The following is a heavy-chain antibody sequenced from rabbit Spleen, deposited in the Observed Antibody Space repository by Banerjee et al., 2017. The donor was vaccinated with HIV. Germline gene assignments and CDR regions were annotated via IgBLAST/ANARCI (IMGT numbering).Heavy chain of an antibody. Sequence: QEQLVESGGGLVKPEGSLTLTCKASGFSFSNKDVMCWVRQAPGKGLEWIACINAYTGKPVYATWAKGRFTISRTSSTTVTLQMTSLTVADTATYFCARGSAAMTMVITGYYLNLWGQGTLVTVS. CDR2: INAYTGKP. J-gene: IGHJ4*01. CDR3: ARGSAAMTMVITGYYLNL. D-gene: IGHD2-1*01. V-gene: IGHV1S45*01. CDR1: GFSFSNKDV.